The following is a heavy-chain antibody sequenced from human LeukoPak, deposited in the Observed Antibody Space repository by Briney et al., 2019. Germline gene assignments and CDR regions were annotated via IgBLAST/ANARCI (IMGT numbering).Heavy chain of an antibody. D-gene: IGHD3-10*01. CDR3: ARGLFWFGELLHY. CDR1: GFTFSDYW. J-gene: IGHJ4*02. V-gene: IGHV3-7*01. Sequence: GGSLRLSCAASGFTFSDYWMSWVRQAPGKGLEWVANIKQDGTEKYYVDSVKGRFTISRDNAKNSLYLQMNSLRAEDTAVYYCARGLFWFGELLHYWGQGTLVTVSS. CDR2: IKQDGTEK.